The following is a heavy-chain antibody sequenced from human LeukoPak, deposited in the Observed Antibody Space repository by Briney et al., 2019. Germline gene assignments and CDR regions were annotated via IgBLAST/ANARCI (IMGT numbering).Heavy chain of an antibody. D-gene: IGHD3-16*01. CDR2: ISGSSSYI. CDR1: GFTFSSYS. CDR3: AKDPSDGGYYYYYMDV. J-gene: IGHJ6*03. V-gene: IGHV3-21*04. Sequence: GGSLRLSCAASGFTFSSYSMNWVRQAPGKGLEWVSSISGSSSYIYYADSVKGRFTISRDNAKNSPYLQMNSLRAEDTAVYYCAKDPSDGGYYYYYMDVWGKGTTVTISS.